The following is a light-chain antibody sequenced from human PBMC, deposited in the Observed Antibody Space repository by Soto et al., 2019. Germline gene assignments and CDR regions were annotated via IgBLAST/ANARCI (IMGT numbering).Light chain of an antibody. Sequence: DIPMTQSPSSLSAPVGDRVTITCRAIQSISSYLNRYQQKLGKAPRLLIYAASSLQSGLPSRFSGSGSGTDFTLTISSLQPEDFATYYCQQSYSTPPLTFGGGTRLEIK. CDR1: QSISSY. CDR2: AAS. V-gene: IGKV1-39*01. CDR3: QQSYSTPPLT. J-gene: IGKJ5*01.